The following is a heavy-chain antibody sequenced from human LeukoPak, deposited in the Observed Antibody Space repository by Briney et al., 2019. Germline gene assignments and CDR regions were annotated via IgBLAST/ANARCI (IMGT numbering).Heavy chain of an antibody. V-gene: IGHV3-7*04. J-gene: IGHJ4*02. CDR1: GFTFSSYW. Sequence: PGGSLRLSCAASGFTFSSYWMSWVRQAPGKGLEWVANIKQDGSEKYYVDSVKGRFTISRGNAKNSLYLQMNSLRAEDTAVYYCARGTIAAAGYYYFDYWGQGTQVTVSP. D-gene: IGHD6-13*01. CDR3: ARGTIAAAGYYYFDY. CDR2: IKQDGSEK.